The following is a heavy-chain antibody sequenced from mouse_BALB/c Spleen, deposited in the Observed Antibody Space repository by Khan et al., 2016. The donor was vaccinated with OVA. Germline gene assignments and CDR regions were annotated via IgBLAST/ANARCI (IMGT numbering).Heavy chain of an antibody. J-gene: IGHJ4*01. CDR2: INTNSGEP. CDR1: GYTFTNHG. D-gene: IGHD1-1*02. CDR3: ARREWSYYVMEY. V-gene: IGHV9-3*02. Sequence: QIQLVQSGPEMNKPGETVKISCKASGYTFTNHGMNWVRQAPGKGLKWMGWINTNSGEPIYAEEFKGRFDFSLDPSATTAYLKINNLKNEDTATYFCARREWSYYVMEYWGQGTSLTVSS.